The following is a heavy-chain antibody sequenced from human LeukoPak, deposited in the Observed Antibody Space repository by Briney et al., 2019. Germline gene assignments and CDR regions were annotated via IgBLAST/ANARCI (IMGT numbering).Heavy chain of an antibody. J-gene: IGHJ4*02. D-gene: IGHD6-13*01. CDR2: IYYSGST. CDR1: GDSISSTSYY. V-gene: IGHV4-39*07. Sequence: SETLSLTCTVSGDSISSTSYYWAWIRQPLGKGREWIGSIYYSGSTYYNPSLRSRVTISVDTSKNQFSLKLSSVTAADTAVYYCARLYSSSWQFDYWGQGTLVTVSS. CDR3: ARLYSSSWQFDY.